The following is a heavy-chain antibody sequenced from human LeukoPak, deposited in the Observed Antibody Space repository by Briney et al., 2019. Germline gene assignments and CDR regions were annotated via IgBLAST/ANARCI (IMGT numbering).Heavy chain of an antibody. CDR2: IYTSGST. CDR3: ARGARRGIVVVPAATKYYFDY. CDR1: GGSISSYY. Sequence: SETLSLTCTVSGGSISSYYWSWIRQPAGKGLEWIGRIYTSGSTNYNPSLKSRVTMSVDTSKNQFSLKLSSVTAADTAVYYCARGARRGIVVVPAATKYYFDYWGQGTLVTVSS. J-gene: IGHJ4*02. V-gene: IGHV4-4*07. D-gene: IGHD2-2*01.